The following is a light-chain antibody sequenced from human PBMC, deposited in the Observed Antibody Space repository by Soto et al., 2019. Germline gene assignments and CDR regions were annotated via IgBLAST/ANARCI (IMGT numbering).Light chain of an antibody. CDR1: QSPVHSDGGIY. CDR2: KIS. V-gene: IGKV2-24*01. Sequence: DIVMTQTPLSSPVTLGQPASISCRSSQSPVHSDGGIYLHWLQQRPGQPPRLLIYKISNRLSGVPDRFSGSGAGTDFTLTISRVEAEDVGVYHCMQASQFPYTFGQGTKLEI. CDR3: MQASQFPYT. J-gene: IGKJ2*01.